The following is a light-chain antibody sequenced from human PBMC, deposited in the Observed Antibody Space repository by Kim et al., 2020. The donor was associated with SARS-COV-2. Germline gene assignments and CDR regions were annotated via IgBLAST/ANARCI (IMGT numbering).Light chain of an antibody. CDR1: GVGDKY. J-gene: IGLJ2*01. V-gene: IGLV3-1*01. Sequence: VSPGQTASITCSGDGVGDKYACWYQQQPGQSPVVIIYEDTKRPSGIPERFSGSNSGNTATLTISGTQAMDEADYYCQVWDSTTTVFGGGTQLTVL. CDR3: QVWDSTTTV. CDR2: EDT.